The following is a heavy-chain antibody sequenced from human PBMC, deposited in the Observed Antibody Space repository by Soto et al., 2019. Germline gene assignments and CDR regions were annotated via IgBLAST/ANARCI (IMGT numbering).Heavy chain of an antibody. Sequence: EMYLVDSGGGLVQPGGSLRLSCAASGFSVTTNYMIWVRQAPGKGLEWVSVIYTNGGTKYADSVKGRFTISRDNSMNTVYLQMNSLRVEDTAVYDCARAEVDMPTPWGQGTLVTVSS. CDR2: IYTNGGT. J-gene: IGHJ5*02. CDR3: ARAEVDMPTP. D-gene: IGHD2-15*01. V-gene: IGHV3-66*01. CDR1: GFSVTTNY.